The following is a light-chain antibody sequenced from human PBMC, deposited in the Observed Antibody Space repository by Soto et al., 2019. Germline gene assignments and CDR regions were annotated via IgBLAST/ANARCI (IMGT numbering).Light chain of an antibody. V-gene: IGLV1-40*01. CDR2: GNS. Sequence: QSALTQPPSVSGAPGQRVTISCTGSSSNIGAGYDVHWYQQLPGTAPKLLIYGNSNRPSGVPDRFSGSKSGTSASLAITGLQAEDEADYYCQSYDSSLSVLYFFGTGTKVTVL. CDR3: QSYDSSLSVLYF. J-gene: IGLJ1*01. CDR1: SSNIGAGYD.